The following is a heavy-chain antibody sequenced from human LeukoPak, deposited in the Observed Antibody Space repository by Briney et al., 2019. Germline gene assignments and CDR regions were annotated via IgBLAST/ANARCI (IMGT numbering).Heavy chain of an antibody. J-gene: IGHJ4*02. CDR3: ARGRIGPDY. Sequence: GGSLRLSCAASGFTFSSYAMSWVHQAPGKGLEWVSGISGSGVSTYYADSVKGRFTISRDNSKNTLYMQMNSLRAEDTAVYYCARGRIGPDYWGQGTLLTVSS. D-gene: IGHD3/OR15-3a*01. CDR2: ISGSGVST. V-gene: IGHV3-23*01. CDR1: GFTFSSYA.